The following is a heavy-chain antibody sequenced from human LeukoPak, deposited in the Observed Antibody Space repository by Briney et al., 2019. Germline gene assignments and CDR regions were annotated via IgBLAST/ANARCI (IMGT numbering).Heavy chain of an antibody. CDR1: GGSFSGYY. CDR2: INHSGST. CDR3: ARAPNIYFDY. J-gene: IGHJ4*02. Sequence: PSETLSLTCAVYGGSFSGYYWSWIRQPPGKGLEWIGEINHSGSTNYNPSLKSRVTISVDTSKNQFSLKLSSVTAADTAVYYCARAPNIYFDYWGQGTLVTVSS. V-gene: IGHV4-34*01.